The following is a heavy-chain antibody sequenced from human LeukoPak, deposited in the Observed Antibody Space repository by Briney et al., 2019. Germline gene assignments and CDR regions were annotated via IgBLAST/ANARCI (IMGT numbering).Heavy chain of an antibody. CDR2: ISYDGSNK. D-gene: IGHD5-18*01. Sequence: GGSLRLSCAASGFTFSSYGMHWVRQAPGKGLEWVAVISYDGSNKYYADSVKGRFTISRDNSKNTLYLQMNSLRAEDTAVYYCAKDQDTAMVSVPGDYWGQGTLVTVSS. J-gene: IGHJ4*02. V-gene: IGHV3-30*18. CDR1: GFTFSSYG. CDR3: AKDQDTAMVSVPGDY.